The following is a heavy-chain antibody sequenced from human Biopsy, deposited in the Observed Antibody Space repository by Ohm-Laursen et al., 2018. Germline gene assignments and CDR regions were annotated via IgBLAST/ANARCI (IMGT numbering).Heavy chain of an antibody. D-gene: IGHD4-17*01. V-gene: IGHV1-18*01. CDR3: ARDYYPYVDYLKDVPLCDS. CDR2: INTYSGNT. J-gene: IGHJ4*02. Sequence: SVEVSCKPPGYTFTTYGISWVRQAPGQGLEWMGWINTYSGNTNYGKKFHDRVIMTSDTSTSTAYLEHRSLRSDDTAVYYCARDYYPYVDYLKDVPLCDSWGQGTLVTVSS. CDR1: GYTFTTYG.